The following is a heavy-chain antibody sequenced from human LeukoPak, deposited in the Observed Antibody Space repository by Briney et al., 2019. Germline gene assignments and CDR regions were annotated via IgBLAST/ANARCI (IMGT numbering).Heavy chain of an antibody. V-gene: IGHV3-30-3*01. J-gene: IGHJ3*02. Sequence: GRSLRLSCAASGFTFNRYAMYWVRQAPGRGLEWVAVISYDGSNIHYADSVEGRFTISRGNSKSTLYLQVNSLSAEDTAIYYCARDKGWLDAFDIWGQGTMVTVSS. D-gene: IGHD3-22*01. CDR1: GFTFNRYA. CDR3: ARDKGWLDAFDI. CDR2: ISYDGSNI.